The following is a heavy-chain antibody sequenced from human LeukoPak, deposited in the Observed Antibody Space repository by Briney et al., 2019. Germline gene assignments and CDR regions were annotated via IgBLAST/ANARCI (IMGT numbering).Heavy chain of an antibody. CDR3: AKAYYDILTGPRE. Sequence: GGSLRFSCAASGFPFSSYAMSWVRQAPGKGLEWVSAISGSGGSTYYADSVKGRFTISRDNSKNTLYLQMNSLRAEDTAVYYCAKAYYDILTGPREWGQGTLVTVSS. D-gene: IGHD3-9*01. CDR2: ISGSGGST. J-gene: IGHJ4*02. CDR1: GFPFSSYA. V-gene: IGHV3-23*01.